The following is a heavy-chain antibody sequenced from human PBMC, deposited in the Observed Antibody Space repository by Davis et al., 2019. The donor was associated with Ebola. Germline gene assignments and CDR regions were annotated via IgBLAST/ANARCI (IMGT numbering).Heavy chain of an antibody. CDR3: ARPIYDSGTYYGETSYYYGMDV. V-gene: IGHV3-33*01. D-gene: IGHD3-10*01. CDR1: GFNFSSYG. J-gene: IGHJ6*04. Sequence: PGGSLRLSCAASGFNFSSYGMHWVRLAPGKGLEWVAVIWVDGSKKYYADSVKGRFTISRDNSKITLFLQMNSLRVEDSAVYYCARPIYDSGTYYGETSYYYGMDVWGKGTTVTVSS. CDR2: IWVDGSKK.